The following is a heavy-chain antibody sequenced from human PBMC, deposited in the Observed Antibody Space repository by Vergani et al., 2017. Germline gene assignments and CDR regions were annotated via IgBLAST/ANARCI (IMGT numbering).Heavy chain of an antibody. CDR2: ISYDGSNK. J-gene: IGHJ1*01. D-gene: IGHD5-18*01. V-gene: IGHV3-30*18. CDR3: AKDSNSAEYFQH. CDR1: GFTFSSYG. Sequence: VQLVESGGGLVKPGGSLRLSCAASGFTFSSYGMHWVRQAPGKGLEWVAVISYDGSNKYYADSVKGRFTISRDNSKNTLYLQMNSLRAEDTALYYCAKDSNSAEYFQHWGQGTLVTVSS.